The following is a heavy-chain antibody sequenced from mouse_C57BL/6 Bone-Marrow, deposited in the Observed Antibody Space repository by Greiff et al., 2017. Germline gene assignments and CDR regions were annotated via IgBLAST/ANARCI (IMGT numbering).Heavy chain of an antibody. Sequence: VQLQQPGAELVKPGASVKLSCKASGYTFTSYWMHWVKQRPGQGLEWIGMIHPNSGSTNYNEKFKSKATLTVDKSSSTAYMQLSSLTSEDAAVYYCALITTVGFDYWGQGTTLTVSS. J-gene: IGHJ2*01. CDR2: IHPNSGST. CDR3: ALITTVGFDY. V-gene: IGHV1-64*01. D-gene: IGHD1-1*01. CDR1: GYTFTSYW.